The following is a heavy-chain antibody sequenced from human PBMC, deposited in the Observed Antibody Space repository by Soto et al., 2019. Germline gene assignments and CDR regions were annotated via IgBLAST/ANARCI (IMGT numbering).Heavy chain of an antibody. V-gene: IGHV3-73*01. D-gene: IGHD5-18*01. CDR2: IRSRANSYAT. CDR3: TRNVDTAMVPIDYGMDV. Sequence: GGSLRLSCAASGFTFSGSAMHWVRQASGKGLEWVGRIRSRANSYATAYAASVKGRFTISRDDSKNTAYLQMNSLKTEDTAVYYCTRNVDTAMVPIDYGMDVWGQGTTVTVSS. J-gene: IGHJ6*02. CDR1: GFTFSGSA.